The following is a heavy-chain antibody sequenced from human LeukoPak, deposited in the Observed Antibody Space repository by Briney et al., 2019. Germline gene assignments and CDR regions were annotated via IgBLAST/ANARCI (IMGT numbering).Heavy chain of an antibody. V-gene: IGHV3-21*01. Sequence: GGSLRLSCAASGFTFSSYSMGWVRQAPGKGLEWVSSITTSSTYISYADSVKGRFTISRDNAKNSLYLQMNSLRAEDTAVYYCARGKYSSGWFDYWGQGALVTVSS. CDR2: ITTSSTYI. J-gene: IGHJ4*02. CDR1: GFTFSSYS. CDR3: ARGKYSSGWFDY. D-gene: IGHD6-19*01.